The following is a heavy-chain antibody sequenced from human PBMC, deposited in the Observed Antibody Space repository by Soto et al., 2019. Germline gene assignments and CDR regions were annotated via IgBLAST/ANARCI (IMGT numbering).Heavy chain of an antibody. Sequence: QVQLQESGPGLVKPSQTLSLTCTVSGGSISSGGYYWSWIRQHPGKGLAWIGYIYYSGSTYYNPSLKSRVTISVDTSKNQFSLKLSSVTAADTAVYYCARVGMATEISYYFDYWGQGTLVTVSS. J-gene: IGHJ4*02. D-gene: IGHD3-16*02. CDR1: GGSISSGGYY. V-gene: IGHV4-31*03. CDR2: IYYSGST. CDR3: ARVGMATEISYYFDY.